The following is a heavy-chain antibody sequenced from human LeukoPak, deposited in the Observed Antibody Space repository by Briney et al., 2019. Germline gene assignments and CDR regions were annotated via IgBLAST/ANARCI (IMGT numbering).Heavy chain of an antibody. CDR2: ISYDGSNK. V-gene: IGHV3-30-3*01. CDR3: ARFTHGGDFDY. J-gene: IGHJ4*02. Sequence: KAGGSLRLSCAASGFTFSSYAMHWVRQAPGKGLEWVAVISYDGSNKYYADSVKGRFTISRDNSKNTLYLQMNSLRAEDTAVYYCARFTHGGDFDYWGQGTLVTVSS. D-gene: IGHD2-21*01. CDR1: GFTFSSYA.